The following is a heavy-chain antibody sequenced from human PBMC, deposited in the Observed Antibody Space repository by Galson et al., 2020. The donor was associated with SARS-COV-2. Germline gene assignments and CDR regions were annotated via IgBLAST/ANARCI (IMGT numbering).Heavy chain of an antibody. CDR1: GFSLSSSGMC. Sequence: SGPTLVKPTQTLTLTCTFSGFSLSSSGMCVSWIRQPPGKALEWLARIDWDGAKYYSTSLKTRLTISKDTSKNQVVLTMTNMDPVDTATYYCARIRPFVRGGEGYYVDCWGRGTRVTVSS. CDR3: ARIRPFVRGGEGYYVDC. CDR2: IDWDGAK. V-gene: IGHV2-70*11. J-gene: IGHJ4*02. D-gene: IGHD3-10*02.